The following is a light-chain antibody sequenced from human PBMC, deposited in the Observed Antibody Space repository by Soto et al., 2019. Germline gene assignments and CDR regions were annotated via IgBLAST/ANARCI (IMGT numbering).Light chain of an antibody. CDR3: HQTCALPPT. Sequence: VLTQSPGTLSLSPGERATLSCRASQSVINNYLAWYQQKPAQAPRLLIYDVSIRATGIPDRFSGSGSGTHFTITISRLEAADFAVYYCHQTCALPPTFGQGTTVEVK. V-gene: IGKV3-20*01. CDR2: DVS. J-gene: IGKJ1*01. CDR1: QSVINNY.